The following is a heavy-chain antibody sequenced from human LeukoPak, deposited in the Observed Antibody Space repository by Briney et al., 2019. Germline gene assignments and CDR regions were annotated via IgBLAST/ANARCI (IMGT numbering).Heavy chain of an antibody. Sequence: ASVKVSCKASGGTFSSYAISWVRLAPGQGLEWMGGIIPIFGTANYAQKFQGRVTITADKSTSTAYMELSSLRSEDTAVYYCARDRHSSSHAFDIWGQGTMVTVSS. J-gene: IGHJ3*02. CDR1: GGTFSSYA. CDR2: IIPIFGTA. CDR3: ARDRHSSSHAFDI. V-gene: IGHV1-69*06. D-gene: IGHD6-13*01.